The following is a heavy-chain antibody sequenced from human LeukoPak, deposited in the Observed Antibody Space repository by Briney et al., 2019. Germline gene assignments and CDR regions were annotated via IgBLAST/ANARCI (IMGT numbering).Heavy chain of an antibody. CDR3: ARDSGNYYDLNPDDDY. J-gene: IGHJ4*01. V-gene: IGHV3-38-3*01. CDR2: ISGGST. Sequence: GGSLRLSCAASGFTVSSNEMSWVRQAPGKGLEWVSSISGGSTYYADSRKGRFTISRDNSKNTLHLQMNSLRSEDTAVYYCARDSGNYYDLNPDDDYWGQGTLVTVSS. CDR1: GFTVSSNE. D-gene: IGHD1-26*01.